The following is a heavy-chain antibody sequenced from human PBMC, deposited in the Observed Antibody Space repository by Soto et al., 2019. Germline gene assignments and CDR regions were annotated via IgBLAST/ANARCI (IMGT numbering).Heavy chain of an antibody. CDR2: INPSGGST. CDR1: GYTFTSYY. CDR3: AREGPDDYGDYLTAGNDY. D-gene: IGHD4-17*01. V-gene: IGHV1-46*03. J-gene: IGHJ4*02. Sequence: EASVKVSCKASGYTFTSYYMHWVRQAPGQGLEWMGIINPSGGSTSYAQKFQGRVTMTRDTSTSTVYMELSSLRSEDTAVYYCAREGPDDYGDYLTAGNDYWGQGTLVTVSS.